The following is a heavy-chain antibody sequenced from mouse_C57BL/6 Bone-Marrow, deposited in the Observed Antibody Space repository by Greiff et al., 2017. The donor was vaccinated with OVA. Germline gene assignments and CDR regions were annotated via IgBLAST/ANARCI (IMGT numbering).Heavy chain of an antibody. Sequence: QVQLQQSGAELARPGASVKISCKASGYAFSSSWMNWVKQRPGKGLEWIGRIYPGDGDTNYNGKFKGKATLTADKSSSTAYMQLSSLTSEDSAVYFCAREYYGSSYYFDYWGQGTTLTVSS. J-gene: IGHJ2*01. CDR1: GYAFSSSW. CDR2: IYPGDGDT. CDR3: AREYYGSSYYFDY. D-gene: IGHD1-1*01. V-gene: IGHV1-82*01.